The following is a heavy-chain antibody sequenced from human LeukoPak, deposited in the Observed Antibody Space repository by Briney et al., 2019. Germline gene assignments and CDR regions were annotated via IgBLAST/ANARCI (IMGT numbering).Heavy chain of an antibody. Sequence: GGSLRLSCVASGFIFSNYGVHWVRQAPGKGLEWVSAISGSGGSTYYADSVKGRFTISRDNSKNTLYLQMNSLRAEDTAVYYCAKDLLGEGGYFDYWGQGTLVTVSS. CDR3: AKDLLGEGGYFDY. D-gene: IGHD2-15*01. CDR1: GFIFSNYG. V-gene: IGHV3-23*01. CDR2: ISGSGGST. J-gene: IGHJ4*02.